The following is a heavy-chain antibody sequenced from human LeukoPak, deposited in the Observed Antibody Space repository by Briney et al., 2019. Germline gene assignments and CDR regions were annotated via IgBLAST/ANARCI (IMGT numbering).Heavy chain of an antibody. CDR1: GGSIRSYY. Sequence: PSETLSLTCTVSGGSIRSYYWSWIRQPAGKGLEWIGRIYTSGSTNHNPSLKSRVTISVDTSKNQFSLKLSSVTAADTAVYYCARFGYGSGSYYNWFDPWGQGTLVTVSS. D-gene: IGHD3-10*01. J-gene: IGHJ5*02. CDR3: ARFGYGSGSYYNWFDP. CDR2: IYTSGST. V-gene: IGHV4-4*07.